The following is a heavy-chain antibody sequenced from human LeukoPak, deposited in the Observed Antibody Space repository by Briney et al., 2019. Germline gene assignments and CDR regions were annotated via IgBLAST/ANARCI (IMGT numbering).Heavy chain of an antibody. CDR2: INPSSGDA. CDR1: GYTFSGHY. D-gene: IGHD5-12*01. V-gene: IGHV1-2*02. J-gene: IGHJ6*02. Sequence: ASVKVSCKASGYTFSGHYIHAVRQAPGQGLEWMGWINPSSGDAKYAQKFQGSLSMARDTSLSTVYMELSRLKSDDTAVYYCARGGRSGYILSGARYYGMDVWGQGTAVTVSS. CDR3: ARGGRSGYILSGARYYGMDV.